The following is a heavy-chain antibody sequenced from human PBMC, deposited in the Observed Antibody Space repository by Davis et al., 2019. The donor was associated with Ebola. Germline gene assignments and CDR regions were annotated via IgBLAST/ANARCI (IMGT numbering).Heavy chain of an antibody. D-gene: IGHD2-21*01. CDR2: IYPGDSDT. CDR1: GYSFTSYW. Sequence: KVSCKGSGYSFTSYWIGWVRQMPGKGLEWMGIIYPGDSDTRYSPSFQGQVTISADKSISTAYLQWSSLKASDTAMYYCASVRYCGGDCYYDAFDIWGQGTMVTVSS. CDR3: ASVRYCGGDCYYDAFDI. J-gene: IGHJ3*02. V-gene: IGHV5-51*01.